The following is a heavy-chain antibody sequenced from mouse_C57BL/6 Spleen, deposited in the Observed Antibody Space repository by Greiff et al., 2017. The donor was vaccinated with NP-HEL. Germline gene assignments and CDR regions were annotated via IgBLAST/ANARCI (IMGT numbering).Heavy chain of an antibody. CDR1: GYTFTSYW. Sequence: VQLQQSGAELVMPGASVKLSCKASGYTFTSYWMHWVKQRPGQGLEWIGEIDPSDSYTNYNQKFKGKSTLTVDKSSSTAYMQLSSLTSEDSAVYYCARQDHYYGSSYRFAYWGQGTLVTVSA. V-gene: IGHV1-69*01. CDR2: IDPSDSYT. D-gene: IGHD1-1*01. CDR3: ARQDHYYGSSYRFAY. J-gene: IGHJ3*01.